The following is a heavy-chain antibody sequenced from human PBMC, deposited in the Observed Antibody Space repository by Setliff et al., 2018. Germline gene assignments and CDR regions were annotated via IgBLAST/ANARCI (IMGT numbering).Heavy chain of an antibody. D-gene: IGHD1-1*01. Sequence: SETLSLTCAASGGTFSYYYWTWIRQPPGKGLEWVGEINHTGTTKSNPSLQSRVTISIDTSKDQFSLTVTSVTAADTAMYYCARGGGRYHSDSWGQGILVTV. V-gene: IGHV4-34*01. CDR2: INHTGTT. CDR3: ARGGGRYHSDS. CDR1: GGTFSYYY. J-gene: IGHJ4*02.